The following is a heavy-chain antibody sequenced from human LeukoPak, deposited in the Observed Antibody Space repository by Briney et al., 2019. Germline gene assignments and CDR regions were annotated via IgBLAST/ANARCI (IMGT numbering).Heavy chain of an antibody. D-gene: IGHD2-15*01. Sequence: VASVKVSCKASGYTFTSYGISRVRQAPGQGLEWMGIINPSGGSTSYAQKFQGRVTMTRDMSTSTVYMELSSLRSEDTAVYYCARDRGIGSGPPRAFDIWGQGTMVTVSS. CDR1: GYTFTSYG. V-gene: IGHV1-46*01. CDR2: INPSGGST. CDR3: ARDRGIGSGPPRAFDI. J-gene: IGHJ3*02.